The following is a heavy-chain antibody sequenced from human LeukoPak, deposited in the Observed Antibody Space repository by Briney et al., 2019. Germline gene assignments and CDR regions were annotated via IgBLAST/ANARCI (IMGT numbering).Heavy chain of an antibody. Sequence: GGSLRLSCAASGFTFSSNHMSWVRQAPGKGLEWVSVIYSGGSTDYADSVKGRFTISRDNSKNTLYLQMNSLRAEDTAVYHCAREGLGPRQAFDIWGQGTMVTVSS. V-gene: IGHV3-53*01. J-gene: IGHJ3*02. CDR2: IYSGGST. CDR3: AREGLGPRQAFDI. D-gene: IGHD3-16*01. CDR1: GFTFSSNH.